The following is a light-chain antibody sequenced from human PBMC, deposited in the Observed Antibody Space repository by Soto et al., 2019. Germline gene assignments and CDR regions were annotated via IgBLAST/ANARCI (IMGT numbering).Light chain of an antibody. J-gene: IGKJ2*01. CDR3: QQYNRYPVT. CDR1: QNLSPS. Sequence: DIQMTQSPSTLSASVGDRVTITCRARQNLSPSLAWIQQKPGKAPNLLIYKASILESGVPSRFSGSGYGTEFSLTISSLQPDDSATYYCQQYNRYPVTFGQGTKLEIK. CDR2: KAS. V-gene: IGKV1-5*03.